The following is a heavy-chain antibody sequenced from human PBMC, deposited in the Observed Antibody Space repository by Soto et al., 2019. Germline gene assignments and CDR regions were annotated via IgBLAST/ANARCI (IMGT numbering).Heavy chain of an antibody. D-gene: IGHD3-3*01. V-gene: IGHV3-74*01. Sequence: EVQLVESGGDLVQPGGFLRLSCATSGFTFSRYWMHWVRQVPGKGLVWVSRINSDGSSISCSDSVKGRFTISRDNAKNTLYLQMNSLRVEDTAVYYCARLPVDTITSLDYWGQGTLVTVSS. CDR1: GFTFSRYW. CDR2: INSDGSSI. CDR3: ARLPVDTITSLDY. J-gene: IGHJ4*02.